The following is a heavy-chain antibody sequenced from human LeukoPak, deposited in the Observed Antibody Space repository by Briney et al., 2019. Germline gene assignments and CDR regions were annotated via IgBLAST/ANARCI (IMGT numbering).Heavy chain of an antibody. CDR3: ARELQWLAGYYGMDV. Sequence: GGSLRLSCAASGFTFSSYGMHWVRQAPGKGLEWVAVIWYDGSNKYYADSVKGRFTISRDNSKNTLYLQMNSLRAEDTAVYYCARELQWLAGYYGMDVWGQGTTVTVSS. V-gene: IGHV3-33*01. CDR2: IWYDGSNK. D-gene: IGHD6-19*01. J-gene: IGHJ6*02. CDR1: GFTFSSYG.